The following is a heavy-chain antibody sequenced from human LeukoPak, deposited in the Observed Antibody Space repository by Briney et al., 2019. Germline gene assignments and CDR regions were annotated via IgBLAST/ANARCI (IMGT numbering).Heavy chain of an antibody. CDR1: GGSFSGYY. J-gene: IGHJ3*02. Sequence: PSETLSLTCAVYGGSFSGYYWSWIRQPPGKGLEWIGEINHSGSTNYNPSLKSRVTISVDTPKNQFYLKLSSVTAADTAVYYCARGLLVTPDAFDIWGQGTMVTVSS. V-gene: IGHV4-34*01. D-gene: IGHD2-21*02. CDR3: ARGLLVTPDAFDI. CDR2: INHSGST.